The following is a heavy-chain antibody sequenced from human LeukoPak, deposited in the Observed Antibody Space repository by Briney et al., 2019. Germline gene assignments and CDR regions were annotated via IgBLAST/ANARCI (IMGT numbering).Heavy chain of an antibody. J-gene: IGHJ4*02. CDR1: GYTFTGYY. CDR2: INPNSGGT. CDR3: ARANAEYSSGWYGNY. V-gene: IGHV1-2*02. D-gene: IGHD6-19*01. Sequence: ATVKVSCKASGYTFTGYYMHWVRQAPGQGLEWMGWINPNSGGTNYAQKFQGRITMTRDTSISTAYMELSRLRSDDTAVYYCARANAEYSSGWYGNYWGQGTLVTVSS.